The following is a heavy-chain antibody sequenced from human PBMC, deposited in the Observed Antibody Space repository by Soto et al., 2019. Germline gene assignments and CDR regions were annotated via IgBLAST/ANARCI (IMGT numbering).Heavy chain of an antibody. V-gene: IGHV4-30-2*01. D-gene: IGHD2-15*01. CDR2: IYHSGST. CDR1: GGSISSGGYS. Sequence: PSETLSLTCAVSGGSISSGGYSWSWIRQPPWKCLEWIGYIYHSGSTYYNPSLKSRVTMSVDTSENQLSLKQSSVTAADTAVYYCAMGYCTGGSCYAMDVWGQGTTVTVS. J-gene: IGHJ6*02. CDR3: AMGYCTGGSCYAMDV.